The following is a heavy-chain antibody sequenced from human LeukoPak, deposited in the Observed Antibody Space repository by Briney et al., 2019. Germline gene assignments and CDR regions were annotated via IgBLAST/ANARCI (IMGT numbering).Heavy chain of an antibody. V-gene: IGHV4-38-2*02. D-gene: IGHD2-15*01. CDR1: GYSISSGYY. Sequence: SETLSLTCTVSGYSISSGYYWGWIRQPPGKGLGWIGSIYHSGSTYYNPSLKSRVTISVDTSKNQFSLKLSSVTAADTAVYYCASLGRGGYYYYYMDVWGKGTTVTVSS. J-gene: IGHJ6*03. CDR3: ASLGRGGYYYYYMDV. CDR2: IYHSGST.